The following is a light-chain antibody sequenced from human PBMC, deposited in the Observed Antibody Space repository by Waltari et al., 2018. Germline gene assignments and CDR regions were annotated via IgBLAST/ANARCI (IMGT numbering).Light chain of an antibody. CDR1: RSDIGYYNL. CDR3: CSYAGSGTWV. V-gene: IGLV2-23*02. J-gene: IGLJ3*02. Sequence: QSALTQPASVSGSPGQSITISCTGTRSDIGYYNLVSWYQHLPGKAPKVMIYEVTKRPSGVSNRFLGSKSGNTASLTISGVQAEDEGHYYCCSYAGSGTWVFGGGTKLTVL. CDR2: EVT.